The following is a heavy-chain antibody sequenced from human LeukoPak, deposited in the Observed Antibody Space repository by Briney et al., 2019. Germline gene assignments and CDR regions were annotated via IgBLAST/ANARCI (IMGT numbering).Heavy chain of an antibody. J-gene: IGHJ4*02. D-gene: IGHD6-13*01. CDR1: GFTFDGFA. CDR2: ISWDGGTT. V-gene: IGHV3-43D*03. CDR3: VKALYSSSWYNLFDY. Sequence: GGSLRLSCAASGFTFDGFAMHWVRQTPGKGLEWVSLISWDGGTTYYADSVKGRFTISRDNTINSLYLQMNSLRTEDTALYYCVKALYSSSWYNLFDYWGQGTLVSVSS.